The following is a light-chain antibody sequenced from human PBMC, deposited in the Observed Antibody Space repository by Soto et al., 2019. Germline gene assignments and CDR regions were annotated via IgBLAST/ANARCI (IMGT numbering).Light chain of an antibody. CDR1: QGIGDT. Sequence: EIVMTQSPATLSVSPEERATLSCRASQGIGDTLAWYQQKPGQTPRLLIYDTSTRATGVPARFSGSRSGAEFTLTINSLQSEDFGVYYCQRYNNWPLTFGGGTKVEVK. J-gene: IGKJ4*01. V-gene: IGKV3-15*01. CDR2: DTS. CDR3: QRYNNWPLT.